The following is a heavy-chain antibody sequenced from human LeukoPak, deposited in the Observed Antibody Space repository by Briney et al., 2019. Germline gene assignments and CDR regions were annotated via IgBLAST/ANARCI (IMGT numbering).Heavy chain of an antibody. Sequence: GGSLRLSCAASGFTFSSYAMHWVRQAPGKGLDWVAVISYDGSNKYYADSVKGRFTISRDNSKNTLYLQMNSLRAEDTAVYYCARDRRYSSGWTYYYYMDVWGKGTTVTVSS. CDR2: ISYDGSNK. V-gene: IGHV3-30*04. CDR3: ARDRRYSSGWTYYYYMDV. CDR1: GFTFSSYA. J-gene: IGHJ6*03. D-gene: IGHD6-19*01.